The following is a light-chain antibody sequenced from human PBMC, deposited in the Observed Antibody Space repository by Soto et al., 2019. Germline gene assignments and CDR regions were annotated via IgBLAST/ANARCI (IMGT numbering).Light chain of an antibody. V-gene: IGKV1-39*01. CDR1: QSISTY. J-gene: IGKJ4*01. CDR3: QQSFITPPLT. Sequence: DIQMTQSPSSLSASIGDRITITCRASQSISTYLNWYQQKPGKAPNLLIYGASTLQSGVPSRFSGRGSATDFPLTISSLQPEDFATYYCQQSFITPPLTFCGGTKVDSK. CDR2: GAS.